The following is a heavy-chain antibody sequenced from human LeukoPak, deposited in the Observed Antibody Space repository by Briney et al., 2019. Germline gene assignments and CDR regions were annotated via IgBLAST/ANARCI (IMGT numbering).Heavy chain of an antibody. CDR1: GGSFSGYY. CDR3: ARAGGVDYYDSSGYYGRTNWFDP. Sequence: SETLSLTCAVYGGSFSGYYWSWIRQPPGKGLEWIGEINHSGSTNYNPSLKSRVTISVDTSKNQFSLKLSSVTAADTAVYYCARAGGVDYYDSSGYYGRTNWFDPWGQGTLVTVSS. D-gene: IGHD3-22*01. V-gene: IGHV4-34*01. CDR2: INHSGST. J-gene: IGHJ5*02.